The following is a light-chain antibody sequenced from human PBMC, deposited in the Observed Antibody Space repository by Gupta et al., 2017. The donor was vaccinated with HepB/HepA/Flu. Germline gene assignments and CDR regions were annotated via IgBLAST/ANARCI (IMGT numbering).Light chain of an antibody. Sequence: QSVLTQPPSVSAAPGQKVTISCSGSSSNIGNNYVSWYQQLPGTAPKLLIYENNKRPSGIPDRFSGSKSGTSATLGITGLQTGDEADDYCGTWDSSLRALFGGGTQLTV. J-gene: IGLJ2*01. CDR2: ENN. CDR3: GTWDSSLRAL. V-gene: IGLV1-51*02. CDR1: SSNIGNNY.